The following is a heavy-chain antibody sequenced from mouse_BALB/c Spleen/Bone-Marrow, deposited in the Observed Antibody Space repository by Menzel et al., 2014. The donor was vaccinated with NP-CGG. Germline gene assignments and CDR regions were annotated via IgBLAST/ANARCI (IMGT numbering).Heavy chain of an antibody. CDR1: GFNIKDYY. Sequence: EVQLEESGAELVRPGASVKLSCTASGFNIKDYYMHWVKQRPEQSLEWIGRIDPENGDTEYAPKFQGQATMTADTSSNTTYLQLSSLTSDDTAVYCCNRREAMDYWGQGTSVTVSS. CDR2: IDPENGDT. V-gene: IGHV14-1*01. J-gene: IGHJ4*01. CDR3: NRREAMDY.